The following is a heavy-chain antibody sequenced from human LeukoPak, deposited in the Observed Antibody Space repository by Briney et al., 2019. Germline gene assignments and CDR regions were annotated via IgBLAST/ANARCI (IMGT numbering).Heavy chain of an antibody. Sequence: SETLSLTCTVSGGSTSSTTYYWGWIRQPPGKDLEWIGSIYYSGSTYYNPSLKSRVTISVDTSKNQFSLKLSSVTAADTAVYYCARAVGNSWDFDYWGQGTLVTVSS. CDR3: ARAVGNSWDFDY. CDR2: IYYSGST. J-gene: IGHJ4*02. D-gene: IGHD4-23*01. V-gene: IGHV4-39*07. CDR1: GGSTSSTTYY.